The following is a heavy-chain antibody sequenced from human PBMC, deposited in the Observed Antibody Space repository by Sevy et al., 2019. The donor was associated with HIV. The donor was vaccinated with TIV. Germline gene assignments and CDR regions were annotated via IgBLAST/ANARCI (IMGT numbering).Heavy chain of an antibody. D-gene: IGHD1-7*01. CDR3: ARPLDWNYYWLDP. Sequence: ASVKVSCKASGYTFTGYYMHWVRQAPGQGLEWMGRINPNSGGTNYAQKFQGRVTMTRDTSISTAYMELSRLRSDDTAVYYCARPLDWNYYWLDPWGQGTLVTVSS. V-gene: IGHV1-2*06. CDR2: INPNSGGT. J-gene: IGHJ5*02. CDR1: GYTFTGYY.